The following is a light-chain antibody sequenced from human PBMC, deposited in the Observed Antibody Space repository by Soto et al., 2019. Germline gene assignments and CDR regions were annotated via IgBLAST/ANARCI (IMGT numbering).Light chain of an antibody. CDR1: QSISSW. CDR3: QQYNSYSPWT. V-gene: IGKV1-5*01. J-gene: IGKJ1*01. Sequence: DIQMTQSPSTLSASVGDRVTITCRASQSISSWLAWYQQKPGKAPKLLIYDAYSLESGVPSRFSGSGSGTEFTLTIRSLQPDDFATYYCQQYNSYSPWTFGQVTKVEIK. CDR2: DAY.